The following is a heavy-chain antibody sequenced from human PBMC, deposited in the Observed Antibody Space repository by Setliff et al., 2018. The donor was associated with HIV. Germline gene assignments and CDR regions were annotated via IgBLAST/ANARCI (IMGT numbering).Heavy chain of an antibody. J-gene: IGHJ4*02. Sequence: ASVKVSCKASGYTFSDYSMHWVRQAPGQGLERMGWINPTTGGTNYAQKFHDRVTMTRDSSNTTVYMEMSSLTSDDTAIYYCARDHSGSLFDYWGQGTLVTVSS. D-gene: IGHD3-10*01. CDR1: GYTFSDYS. CDR2: INPTTGGT. CDR3: ARDHSGSLFDY. V-gene: IGHV1-2*02.